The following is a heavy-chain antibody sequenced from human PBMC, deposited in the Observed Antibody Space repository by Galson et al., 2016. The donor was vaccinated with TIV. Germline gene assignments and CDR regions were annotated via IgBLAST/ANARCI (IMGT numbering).Heavy chain of an antibody. CDR1: GFSVSDNY. Sequence: SLRLSCAASGFSVSDNYINWVRQAPGKGLEWVSIFSNSDYTNYADSVKGRFTISRDNSKNTVYLHMSRLRVEDTAVYYCARERLHCGDNCYLPCYFAMDVWGQGTTVTVSS. CDR2: FSNSDYT. V-gene: IGHV3-66*03. CDR3: ARERLHCGDNCYLPCYFAMDV. J-gene: IGHJ6*02. D-gene: IGHD2-21*01.